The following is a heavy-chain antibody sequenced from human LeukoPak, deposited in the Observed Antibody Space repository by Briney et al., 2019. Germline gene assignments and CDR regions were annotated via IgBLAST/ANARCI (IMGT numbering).Heavy chain of an antibody. CDR1: GGSISSGGYY. CDR2: IYYSGST. Sequence: SQTLSLTCTVSGGSISSGGYYWSWIRQHPGKGLEWIGYIYYSGSTYYNPSLKSRVTISVDTSKNQFSLRLSSVTAADTAVYYRAREHDYGGNPAFDYWGQGTLVTVSS. CDR3: AREHDYGGNPAFDY. D-gene: IGHD4-23*01. V-gene: IGHV4-31*03. J-gene: IGHJ4*02.